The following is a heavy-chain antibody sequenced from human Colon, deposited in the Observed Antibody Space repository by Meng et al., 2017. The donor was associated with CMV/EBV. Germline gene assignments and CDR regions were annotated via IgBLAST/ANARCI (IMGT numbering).Heavy chain of an antibody. J-gene: IGHJ4*02. CDR2: IRFDGQNK. CDR3: AKEFGSGSSFDH. V-gene: IGHV3-30*02. D-gene: IGHD3-10*01. CDR1: GFTFSSYG. Sequence: GGSLRLSCGASGFTFSSYGIHWVRQAPGKGLEWVAFIRFDGQNKDYADSVKGRFTVSRDNSKNTLCLQMNSLRTEDTAVYYCAKEFGSGSSFDHWGQGTLVTVSS.